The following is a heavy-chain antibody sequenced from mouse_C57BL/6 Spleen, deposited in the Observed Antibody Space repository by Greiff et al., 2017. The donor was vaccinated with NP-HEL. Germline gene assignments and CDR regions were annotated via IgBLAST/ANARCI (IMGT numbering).Heavy chain of an antibody. CDR3: ARGDYGNGYYFDY. D-gene: IGHD2-1*01. Sequence: EVQLQQSGPELVKPGASVKISCKASGYTFTDYYMNWVKQSHGKSLEWIGDINPNNGGTSYNQKFKGKATLTVDKSSSTAYMELRSLTSEDSAVYYCARGDYGNGYYFDYWGQGTTLTVSS. CDR1: GYTFTDYY. CDR2: INPNNGGT. J-gene: IGHJ2*01. V-gene: IGHV1-26*01.